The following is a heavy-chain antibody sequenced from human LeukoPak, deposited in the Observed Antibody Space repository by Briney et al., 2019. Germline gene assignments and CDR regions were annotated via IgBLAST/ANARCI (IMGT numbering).Heavy chain of an antibody. J-gene: IGHJ4*02. V-gene: IGHV4-39*07. CDR3: ARGGSSSWYWFDY. D-gene: IGHD6-13*01. CDR2: IYHSGST. CDR1: GGSISSGGYY. Sequence: KTSETLSLTCTVSGGSISSGGYYWGWVRQPPGKGLEWIGTIYHSGSTYYNPSLKSRVTISVDTSKNQFSLNLRSVTAADTAVYYCARGGSSSWYWFDYWGQGTLVTV.